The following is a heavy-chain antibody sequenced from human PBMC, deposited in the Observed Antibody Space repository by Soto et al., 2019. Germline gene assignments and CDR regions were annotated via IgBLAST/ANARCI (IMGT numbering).Heavy chain of an antibody. CDR3: GKYRGSYPFYNGMNV. D-gene: IGHD1-26*01. Sequence: EVQLLESGGGLVKPGGSLRLSCAASGFPFSTSAMNWVRQAPGKGLEWVSIISGTSAAAYYAESVKGRFTSSRDNSKNTLYLQMNSLRAEDTAVYYCGKYRGSYPFYNGMNVWGQGTTVTVSS. J-gene: IGHJ6*02. CDR2: ISGTSAAA. CDR1: GFPFSTSA. V-gene: IGHV3-23*01.